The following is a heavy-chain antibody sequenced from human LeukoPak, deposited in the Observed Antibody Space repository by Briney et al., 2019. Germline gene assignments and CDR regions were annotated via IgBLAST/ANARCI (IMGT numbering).Heavy chain of an antibody. D-gene: IGHD3-10*01. J-gene: IGHJ4*02. V-gene: IGHV3-23*01. CDR1: GFTFSGYA. Sequence: GGSLRLSCAASGFTFSGYAMSWVRQAPGKGLEWVSAISGSGGSTYYADSVKGRFTISRDNSKNTLYLQMNSLRAEDTAVYYCAKVADYYGSGSCDYWGQGTLVTVSS. CDR2: ISGSGGST. CDR3: AKVADYYGSGSCDY.